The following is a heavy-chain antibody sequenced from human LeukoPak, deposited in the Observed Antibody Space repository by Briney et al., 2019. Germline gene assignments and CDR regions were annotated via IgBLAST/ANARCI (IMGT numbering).Heavy chain of an antibody. Sequence: GGSLRLSCAASGFTFSSYAMSWVRQAPGKGLEWVSAISGSGGSTYYADSVKGRFTISRDNSKNTLYLQMNSLRAEDTVVYYCAAVLRYFDWLPYFDYWGQGTLVTVSS. CDR1: GFTFSSYA. CDR2: ISGSGGST. D-gene: IGHD3-9*01. CDR3: AAVLRYFDWLPYFDY. V-gene: IGHV3-23*01. J-gene: IGHJ4*02.